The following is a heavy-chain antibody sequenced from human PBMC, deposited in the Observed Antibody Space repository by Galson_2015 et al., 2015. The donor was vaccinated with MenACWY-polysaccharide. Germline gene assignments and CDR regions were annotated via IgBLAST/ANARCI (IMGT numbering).Heavy chain of an antibody. CDR1: GGSISSGGHY. CDR3: ARGDFHCGCSSCSPGACDI. J-gene: IGHJ3*02. V-gene: IGHV4-31*03. Sequence: TLSLTCTVSGGSISSGGHYWNWIRQHPGKGLEWIGYIYYSGSTYSTPSLKSRVTISLDTSKNQFSLNLSSVTAADTAVYYCARGDFHCGCSSCSPGACDIWGQGTMVIVSS. CDR2: IYYSGST. D-gene: IGHD2-21*01.